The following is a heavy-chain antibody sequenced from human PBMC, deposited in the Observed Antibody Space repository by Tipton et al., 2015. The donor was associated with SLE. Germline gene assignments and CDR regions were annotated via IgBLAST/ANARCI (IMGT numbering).Heavy chain of an antibody. Sequence: SGFTFSSYGMHWVRQAPGKGLEWVAVIWYDGSNKYYADSVKGRFTISRDNSKNTLYLQMNSLRAEDTAVYYCAKSQYSSSSGDYYGYGVDVWGQGTTVTVSS. V-gene: IGHV3-33*06. CDR3: AKSQYSSSSGDYYGYGVDV. D-gene: IGHD6-6*01. J-gene: IGHJ6*02. CDR2: IWYDGSNK. CDR1: GFTFSSYG.